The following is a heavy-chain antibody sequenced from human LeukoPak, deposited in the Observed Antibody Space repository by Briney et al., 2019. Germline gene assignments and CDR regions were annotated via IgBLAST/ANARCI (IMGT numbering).Heavy chain of an antibody. CDR1: GFTFSSYE. Sequence: GGSLRLSCAASGFTFSSYEMNWVRQAPGKGLEWVSYISSSGSTIYYADSVKGRFTISRDNAKNSLYLQMNSLRAEDMALYYCAKDGYSSSWFPSGGFDPWGQGTLVTVSS. J-gene: IGHJ5*02. D-gene: IGHD6-13*01. V-gene: IGHV3-48*03. CDR3: AKDGYSSSWFPSGGFDP. CDR2: ISSSGSTI.